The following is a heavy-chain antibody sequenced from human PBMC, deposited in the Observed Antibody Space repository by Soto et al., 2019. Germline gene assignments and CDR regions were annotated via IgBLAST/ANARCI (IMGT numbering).Heavy chain of an antibody. V-gene: IGHV1-24*01. CDR3: AAGGTRWLHSPFDY. D-gene: IGHD1-1*01. Sequence: QVQLLQSGAEVKKPGASVKVSCKVSGHTLTELSMHGVRQAPGRGLEWMDGFDPEDGETIFAQKFQGRVTMTEDTSTDSTYMELTSLRSEDTAVYYCAAGGTRWLHSPFDYWGQGTLVTISS. J-gene: IGHJ4*02. CDR2: FDPEDGET. CDR1: GHTLTELS.